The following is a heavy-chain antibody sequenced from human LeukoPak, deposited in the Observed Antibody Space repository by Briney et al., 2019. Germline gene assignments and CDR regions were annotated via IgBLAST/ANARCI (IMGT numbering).Heavy chain of an antibody. V-gene: IGHV1-2*02. CDR2: INPNSGGT. CDR1: GYTFTDYY. CDR3: ARYPYGGDAFDI. D-gene: IGHD4-17*01. J-gene: IGHJ3*02. Sequence: ASVKVSCKASGYTFTDYYMYWVRQAPGQGLEWMGWINPNSGGTNYAQKFQGRVTMTRDTSISTAYMELSRLRSDDTAVYYCARYPYGGDAFDIWGQGTMVTVSS.